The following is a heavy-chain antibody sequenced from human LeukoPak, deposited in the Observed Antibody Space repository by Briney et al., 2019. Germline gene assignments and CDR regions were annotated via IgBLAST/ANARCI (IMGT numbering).Heavy chain of an antibody. J-gene: IGHJ4*02. D-gene: IGHD3-22*01. CDR2: IKQDGGEK. CDR3: ARDAPPVPYYYDSSGHAYFDY. CDR1: GFTFSSYW. V-gene: IGHV3-7*01. Sequence: GGSLRLSCAASGFTFSSYWMSWVRQAPGKGLEWVANIKQDGGEKYYVDSVKGRFPISRDNAKTSLYLQMNSLRAEDTAVYYCARDAPPVPYYYDSSGHAYFDYWGQGTLVTVSS.